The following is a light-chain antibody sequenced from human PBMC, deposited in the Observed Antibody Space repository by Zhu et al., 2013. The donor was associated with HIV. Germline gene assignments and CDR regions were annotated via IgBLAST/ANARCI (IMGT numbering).Light chain of an antibody. J-gene: IGKJ1*01. V-gene: IGKV3-11*01. CDR3: QQRSNWPQT. CDR2: DAS. Sequence: EIVLTQSPGTVSLSPGEGVTLSCRASEGVRNRLAWYQHKAGQTPRLLIFDASTRATGIPARFSGSGSGTDFTLTISSLEPEDFAVYYCQQRSNWPQTFGQGTKVEIK. CDR1: EGVRNR.